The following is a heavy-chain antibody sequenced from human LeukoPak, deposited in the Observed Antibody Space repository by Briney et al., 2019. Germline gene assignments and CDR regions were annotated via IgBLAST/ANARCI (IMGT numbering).Heavy chain of an antibody. V-gene: IGHV4-61*02. CDR2: IYTSGST. CDR1: GGSISSGSYY. Sequence: SETLSLTCTVSGGSISSGSYYWSWIRQPAGKGLEYIGRIYTSGSTSYNPSLKSRVTISVDPSKNQFSLKLNSVTAADTAVYYCARVFDILTGYAGGNWFDPWGQGTLVTVSS. J-gene: IGHJ5*02. D-gene: IGHD3-9*01. CDR3: ARVFDILTGYAGGNWFDP.